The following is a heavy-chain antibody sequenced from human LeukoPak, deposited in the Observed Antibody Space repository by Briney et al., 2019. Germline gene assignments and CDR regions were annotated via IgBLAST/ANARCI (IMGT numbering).Heavy chain of an antibody. D-gene: IGHD3-10*01. CDR1: GDSVSSNSAG. V-gene: IGHV6-1*01. J-gene: IGHJ6*04. Sequence: SPTLSLTCAISGDSVSSNSAGWNWIRQSPSRGLEWLGRTYSKSRWYFEYAVSVKSRITINPDTSKNQFSLQLNSVTPEDTAVYYCTRGWLKTGMDVWGKGTTVTVSS. CDR3: TRGWLKTGMDV. CDR2: TYSKSRWYF.